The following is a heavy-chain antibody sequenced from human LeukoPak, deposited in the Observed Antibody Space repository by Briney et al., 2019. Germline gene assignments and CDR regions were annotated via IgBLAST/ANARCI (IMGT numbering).Heavy chain of an antibody. V-gene: IGHV3-30-3*01. CDR3: ARVSGSADLDI. CDR1: GFTFSSYA. D-gene: IGHD1-26*01. J-gene: IGHJ3*02. CDR2: ISYDGSNK. Sequence: GRSLRLSCAASGFTFSSYAMHWVRQAPCKGLEWVAVISYDGSNKYYADSVKGRFTISRDNSKNTLYLQMNSLRAEDTAVYYCARVSGSADLDIWGQGTMVTVSS.